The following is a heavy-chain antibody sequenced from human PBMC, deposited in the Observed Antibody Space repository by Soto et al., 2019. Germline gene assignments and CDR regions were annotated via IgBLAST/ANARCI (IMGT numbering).Heavy chain of an antibody. D-gene: IGHD3-9*01. J-gene: IGHJ3*02. CDR1: GGSFSTYY. CDR2: INHSGSN. V-gene: IGHV4-34*01. Sequence: SETLSLTCVVSGGSFSTYYYNWIRQSPGKGLEWIGEINHSGSNNYSPSLKSRVTMSLDTSKNQFSLKLASVTAADTAVYYCARGGSNDWQVAFDIWGQGTMVTVSS. CDR3: ARGGSNDWQVAFDI.